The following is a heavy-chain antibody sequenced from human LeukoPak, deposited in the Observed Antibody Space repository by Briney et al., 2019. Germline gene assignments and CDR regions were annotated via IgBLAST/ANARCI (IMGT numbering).Heavy chain of an antibody. V-gene: IGHV3-74*01. CDR3: ARGLGYCSGTSCLNWFDP. CDR1: GFTFSSYW. CDR2: INSDGTSS. Sequence: GGSLRLSCAASGFTFSSYWMHWVRQAPGKGLVWVSRINSDGTSSSYADSVKGRFTISRDNAKNTLYLQMNSLRAEDTAAYYCARGLGYCSGTSCLNWFDPWGQGTLVTVPS. D-gene: IGHD2-2*01. J-gene: IGHJ5*02.